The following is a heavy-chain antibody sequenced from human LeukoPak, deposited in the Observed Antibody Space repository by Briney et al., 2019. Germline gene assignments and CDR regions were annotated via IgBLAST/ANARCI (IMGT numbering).Heavy chain of an antibody. D-gene: IGHD3-3*01. V-gene: IGHV4-34*01. CDR3: ARMPYLRFFLGWFDP. CDR2: INHSGST. J-gene: IGHJ5*02. Sequence: PSETLSLTCAVYGGSFSGYYWSWIRQPPGKGLEWIGEINHSGSTNYNPSLKSRVTISVDTSKNQFSLKLSSVTAADTAVYYCARMPYLRFFLGWFDPWGQGTLVTVSS. CDR1: GGSFSGYY.